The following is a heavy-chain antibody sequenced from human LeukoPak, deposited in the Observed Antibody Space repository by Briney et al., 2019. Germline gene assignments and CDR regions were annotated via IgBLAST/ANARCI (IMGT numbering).Heavy chain of an antibody. CDR2: IYHSGST. CDR1: GGSISSGGYY. J-gene: IGHJ4*02. Sequence: PSQTLSLTCTVSGGSISSGGYYWSWIRQHPGKGLEWIGYIYHSGSTYYNPSLKSRVTISVDTSKNQFSLKLSSVTAADTALYYCARVGTYGSGSYLSWLDYWGQGTLVTVSS. D-gene: IGHD3-10*01. V-gene: IGHV4-31*03. CDR3: ARVGTYGSGSYLSWLDY.